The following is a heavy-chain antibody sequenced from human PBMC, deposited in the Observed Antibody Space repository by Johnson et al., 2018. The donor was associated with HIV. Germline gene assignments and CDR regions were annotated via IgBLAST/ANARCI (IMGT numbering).Heavy chain of an antibody. CDR3: ARDQSEVDSFDI. CDR2: IRYDGSNK. CDR1: GFTFSSYG. J-gene: IGHJ3*02. Sequence: QVQLVESGGGVVQPAGYLRLSCAASGFTFSSYGMHWVRQAPGKGQEWLAFIRYDGSNKYSADSVKGRFTISRDNSKNSLYLQMNSLRAEDTAVYYCARDQSEVDSFDIWGHGTMVTDSS. V-gene: IGHV3-30*02.